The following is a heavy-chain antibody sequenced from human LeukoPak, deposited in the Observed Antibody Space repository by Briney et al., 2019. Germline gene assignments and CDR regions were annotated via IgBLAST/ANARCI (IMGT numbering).Heavy chain of an antibody. CDR2: IKHDGSDK. CDR1: GFIFSDYW. CDR3: ARNHYFRFDY. D-gene: IGHD3-10*01. J-gene: IGHJ4*01. V-gene: IGHV3-7*01. Sequence: PGGSLRLSCGASGFIFSDYWMTWVRQAPGKGLEWVANIKHDGSDKYYLDSAKGRFTISRDNAKNSLYLQMNSLRDEDTAVYYCARNHYFRFDYWGHGTLVTVSS.